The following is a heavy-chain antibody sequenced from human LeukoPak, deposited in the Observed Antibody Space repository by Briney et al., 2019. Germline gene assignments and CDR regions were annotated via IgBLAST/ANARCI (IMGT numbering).Heavy chain of an antibody. J-gene: IGHJ3*02. CDR1: GGAISSYY. D-gene: IGHD1-26*01. V-gene: IGHV4-59*01. Sequence: PSETLSLTCTVSGGAISSYYWSWIRQPPGQGLEWIGDIYYSGSTNYNPSLKSRVTISVDTSKNQFSLKLSSVTAADTAVYYCARGKRWELHAFDIWGQGTMVTVSS. CDR3: ARGKRWELHAFDI. CDR2: IYYSGST.